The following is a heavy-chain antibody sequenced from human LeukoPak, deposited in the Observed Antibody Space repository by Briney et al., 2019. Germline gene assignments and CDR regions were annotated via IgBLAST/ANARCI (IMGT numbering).Heavy chain of an antibody. CDR1: GGSISSGGYS. Sequence: SETLSLTCAVSGGSISSGGYSWSWIRQPPGKGLEWIGYIYHSGSTYYNPSLKSRVTISVDRSKNQFSLKLSSVTAADTAVYYCARVLGVRGVYDPWGQGTLVTVSS. CDR3: ARVLGVRGVYDP. D-gene: IGHD3-10*01. CDR2: IYHSGST. V-gene: IGHV4-30-2*01. J-gene: IGHJ5*02.